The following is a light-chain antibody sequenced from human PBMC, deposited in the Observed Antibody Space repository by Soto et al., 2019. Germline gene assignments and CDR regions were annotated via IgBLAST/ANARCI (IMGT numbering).Light chain of an antibody. V-gene: IGLV1-44*01. J-gene: IGLJ3*02. CDR2: SNN. CDR1: TSNIGSNN. Sequence: QSVLTQPPSASGTPGQRVTISCSGSTSNIGSNNVNWYQQLPGTAPKLLIYSNNERPSGVPDRFSGSKSGTSASLATSGLQSEDEADYYCATWDDSLNGWVFGGGTQLTVL. CDR3: ATWDDSLNGWV.